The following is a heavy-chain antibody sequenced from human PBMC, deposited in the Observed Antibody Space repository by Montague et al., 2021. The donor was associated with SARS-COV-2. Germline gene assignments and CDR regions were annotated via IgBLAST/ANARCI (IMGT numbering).Heavy chain of an antibody. CDR1: GFTFGDYA. J-gene: IGHJ3*02. V-gene: IGHV3-9*01. CDR3: AKDYYFGAFDI. Sequence: SLRLSCAASGFTFGDYAMHWVRQTPGKGLEWVSGISWNSGSRGYADSVKGRFTIYRDNAKNSLYLQMNSLRIEDTAFYYCAKDYYFGAFDIWGQGTMVTVSS. D-gene: IGHD3-10*01. CDR2: ISWNSGSR.